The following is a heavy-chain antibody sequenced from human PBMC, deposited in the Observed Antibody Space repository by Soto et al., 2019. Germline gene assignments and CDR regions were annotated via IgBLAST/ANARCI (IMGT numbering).Heavy chain of an antibody. J-gene: IGHJ5*02. V-gene: IGHV4-34*01. Sequence: SETLSLTCAVYGGSFSGYYWSWIRQPPGKGLEWIGEINHSGSTNYNPSLKSRVTISVDTSKNQFSLKLSSVTAADTAVHYCARPFYDILTGYYKRWFEPWGQGTLVTVSS. CDR1: GGSFSGYY. D-gene: IGHD3-9*01. CDR3: ARPFYDILTGYYKRWFEP. CDR2: INHSGST.